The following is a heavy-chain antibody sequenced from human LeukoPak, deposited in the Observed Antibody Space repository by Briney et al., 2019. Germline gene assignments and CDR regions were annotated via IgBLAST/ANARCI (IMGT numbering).Heavy chain of an antibody. V-gene: IGHV3-33*01. CDR3: ARANYDYVWGSYRALDYFDY. CDR1: GFTFSSYG. J-gene: IGHJ4*02. CDR2: IWYDGSNK. D-gene: IGHD3-16*02. Sequence: GGSLRLSCAASGFTFSSYGMHWVRQAPGKGLEWVAVIWYDGSNKYYADSVKGRFTISRDNSKNTLYLQMNSLRAEDTAVYYCARANYDYVWGSYRALDYFDYWGQGTLVTVSS.